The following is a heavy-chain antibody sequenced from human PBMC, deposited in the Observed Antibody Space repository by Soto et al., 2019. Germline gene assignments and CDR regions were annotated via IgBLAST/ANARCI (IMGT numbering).Heavy chain of an antibody. CDR3: ASALTGDYVGFDY. J-gene: IGHJ4*02. CDR2: VYQSGTT. V-gene: IGHV4-39*07. Sequence: PSETLSLTCSVSGGSISTSSDFWGWIRQAPGKGLEWIGNVYQSGTTRLNPSLKSRVSIFVDRSKNQFSLELNSATVADTGVHYCASALTGDYVGFDYWGQGTPVTVSS. D-gene: IGHD3-9*01. CDR1: GGSISTSSDF.